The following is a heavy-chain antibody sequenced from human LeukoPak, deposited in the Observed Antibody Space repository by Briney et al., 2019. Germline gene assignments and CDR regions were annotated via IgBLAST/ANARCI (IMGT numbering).Heavy chain of an antibody. Sequence: ASVKVSCKASGGTFSSYAISWVRQAPGQGLEWMGWISAYNGNTNYAQKLQGRVTMTTDTSTSTAYMELRSLRSDDTAVYYCARETKYYNVLTGYYSDFDYWGQGTLVTVSS. D-gene: IGHD3-9*01. J-gene: IGHJ4*02. CDR2: ISAYNGNT. CDR3: ARETKYYNVLTGYYSDFDY. V-gene: IGHV1-18*01. CDR1: GGTFSSYA.